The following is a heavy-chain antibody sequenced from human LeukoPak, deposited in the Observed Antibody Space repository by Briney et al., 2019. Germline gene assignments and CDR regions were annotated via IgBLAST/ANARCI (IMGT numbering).Heavy chain of an antibody. CDR2: IYNSGST. Sequence: SETLSLTCTVSGGSISSYYWSWIRQPPGKGLEWIGYIYNSGSTNYNPSLKSRVTMSVDTSKNQFSLRLTSVTAADTAVYYCARAAYGDYRYYYFYLDVWGKGTTVTVSS. CDR1: GGSISSYY. CDR3: ARAAYGDYRYYYFYLDV. V-gene: IGHV4-59*12. D-gene: IGHD4-17*01. J-gene: IGHJ6*03.